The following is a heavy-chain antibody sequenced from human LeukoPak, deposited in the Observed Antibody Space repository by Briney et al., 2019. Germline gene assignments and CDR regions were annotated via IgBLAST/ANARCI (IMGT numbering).Heavy chain of an antibody. D-gene: IGHD1-26*01. V-gene: IGHV5-51*01. CDR3: ARRIVGATTPFDY. CDR1: GYRFTSYW. Sequence: GESLKISCKGSGYRFTSYWIVWVRQMPGKGLEWMGIIYPGDSDTRYSPSFQGQVTISVDKSITTAYLQWSSLKASATAMYYCARRIVGATTPFDYWGQRTLVAVSS. J-gene: IGHJ4*02. CDR2: IYPGDSDT.